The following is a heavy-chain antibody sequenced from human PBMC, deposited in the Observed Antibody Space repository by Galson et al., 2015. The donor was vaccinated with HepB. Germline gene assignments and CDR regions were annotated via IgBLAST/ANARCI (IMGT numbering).Heavy chain of an antibody. V-gene: IGHV3-23*01. D-gene: IGHD6-13*01. Sequence: SLRLSCAASGFTFDNYAMSWVRQAPGKGLEWVSAIGGRGFSTYYADSVKGRFTISRDKFKNKLYLQMNSLRVEDTAVYYCAKDRAAAGTPPDHWGQGTLVTVSS. CDR2: IGGRGFST. CDR1: GFTFDNYA. CDR3: AKDRAAAGTPPDH. J-gene: IGHJ5*02.